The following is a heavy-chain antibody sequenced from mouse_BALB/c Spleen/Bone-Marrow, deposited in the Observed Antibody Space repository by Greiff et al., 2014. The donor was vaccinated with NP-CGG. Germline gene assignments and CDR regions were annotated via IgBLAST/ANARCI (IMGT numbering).Heavy chain of an antibody. V-gene: IGHV14-3*02. CDR3: AAYYYGTYGFAY. CDR2: IDPANCNT. Sequence: VQLKESGAELVKPGASVKLSCTASGFNIKDTYMHWVKQRPEQGLEWIGRIDPANCNTKYDPKFQGKATITADTSSNTAYLQLNSLTSEDTAVYYCAAYYYGTYGFAYWGQGTLVTVSA. CDR1: GFNIKDTY. D-gene: IGHD1-1*01. J-gene: IGHJ3*01.